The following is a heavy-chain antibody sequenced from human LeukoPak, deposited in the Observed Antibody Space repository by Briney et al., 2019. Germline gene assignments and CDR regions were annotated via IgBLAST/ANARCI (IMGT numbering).Heavy chain of an antibody. CDR1: GGSFSGYY. Sequence: PSETLSLTCAVYGGSFSGYYWSWIRQPPGKGLEWIGEINHSGSTNYNPSLKSRVTISVDTSKNQFSLKLSSVTAADTAVYYCARALNYGGQGTLVTVSS. J-gene: IGHJ4*02. V-gene: IGHV4-34*01. CDR3: ARALNY. CDR2: INHSGST.